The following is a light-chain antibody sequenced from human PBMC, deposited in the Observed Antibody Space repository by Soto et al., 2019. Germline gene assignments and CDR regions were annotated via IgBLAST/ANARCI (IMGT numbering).Light chain of an antibody. CDR2: DAS. Sequence: DIQMTQSPSTLSASVGDRVTITCRASQSISRSLAWYQQKPGKAPSLLIYDASSLEGGVPSRFSGSGFGTEFTLTITNLQPAYFATYYCQQYTNTNNPWMFGQGTKVEI. CDR1: QSISRS. CDR3: QQYTNTNNPWM. V-gene: IGKV1-5*01. J-gene: IGKJ1*01.